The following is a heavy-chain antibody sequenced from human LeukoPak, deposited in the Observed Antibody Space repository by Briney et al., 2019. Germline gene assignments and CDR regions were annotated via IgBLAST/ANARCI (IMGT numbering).Heavy chain of an antibody. J-gene: IGHJ3*02. CDR3: TTAVVRGLNAFDI. Sequence: GGSLRLSCAASGFTFSNVWMNWVRQAPGKGLEWVGRIKSKTDGGTTDYAAPVKGRFTISRDDSKNTLYLQMNSLKTEDTAVYYCTTAVVRGLNAFDIWGRGTMVTVSS. CDR2: IKSKTDGGTT. CDR1: GFTFSNVW. V-gene: IGHV3-15*01. D-gene: IGHD3-10*01.